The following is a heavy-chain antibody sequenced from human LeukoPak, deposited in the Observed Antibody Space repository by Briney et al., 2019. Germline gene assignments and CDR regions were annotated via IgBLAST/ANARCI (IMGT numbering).Heavy chain of an antibody. Sequence: GGSLRIFCAASGFTFSSYSMNWVRQAPGKGLEWVSSISSSSSYIYYADSVKGRFTISRDNAKNSLYLQMNSLRAEDTAVYYCARDLGYYDILTGYTWDPFDYWGQGTLVTVSS. D-gene: IGHD3-9*01. CDR1: GFTFSSYS. CDR2: ISSSSSYI. CDR3: ARDLGYYDILTGYTWDPFDY. J-gene: IGHJ4*02. V-gene: IGHV3-21*01.